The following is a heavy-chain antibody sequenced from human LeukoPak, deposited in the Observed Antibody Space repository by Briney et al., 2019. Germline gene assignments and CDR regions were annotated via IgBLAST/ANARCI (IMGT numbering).Heavy chain of an antibody. Sequence: SETLSLTCTVSGGSISSYYWSWIRQPPGKGLEWIGYIYYSGGTNYNPSLKSRVTISVDTSKNQFSLKLSSVTAADTAVYYCAREVGPGRFDPWGQGTLVTVSS. CDR2: IYYSGGT. V-gene: IGHV4-59*01. CDR3: AREVGPGRFDP. CDR1: GGSISSYY. J-gene: IGHJ5*02.